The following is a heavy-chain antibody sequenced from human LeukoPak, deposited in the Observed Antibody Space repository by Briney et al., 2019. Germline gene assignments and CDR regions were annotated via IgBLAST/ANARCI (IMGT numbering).Heavy chain of an antibody. V-gene: IGHV3-23*01. Sequence: GGSLRLSCAASGFTFSDYYMSWVRQAPGKGLEWVSAISGSGGSTYYADSVKGRFTISRDNSKNTLYLQMNSLRAEDTAVYYCAKAGSSGWQGYYFDYWGQGTLVTVSS. D-gene: IGHD6-19*01. J-gene: IGHJ4*02. CDR3: AKAGSSGWQGYYFDY. CDR2: ISGSGGST. CDR1: GFTFSDYY.